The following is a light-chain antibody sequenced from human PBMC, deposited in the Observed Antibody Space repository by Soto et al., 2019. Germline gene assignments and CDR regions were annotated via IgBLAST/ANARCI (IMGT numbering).Light chain of an antibody. V-gene: IGKV1-13*02. CDR3: QQANTFT. J-gene: IGKJ4*01. CDR2: ATS. Sequence: AIQLTQSPSSLSASVGDRVTITCRASQGIGSALAWYQQKPGKAPQLLIYATSSLFSGVPSRFSGSGSGTEYTLTISSLQPEDFATYYCQQANTFTFGGGTKVEIK. CDR1: QGIGSA.